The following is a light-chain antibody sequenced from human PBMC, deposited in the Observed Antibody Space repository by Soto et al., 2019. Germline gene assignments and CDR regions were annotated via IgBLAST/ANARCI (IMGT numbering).Light chain of an antibody. CDR2: GNT. CDR3: QSFDMSLRAWL. J-gene: IGLJ3*02. Sequence: QSVLTQPPSVSGAPGQRVTISCTGSSSKIGAGLDVHWYQHLPGTAPKLLLYGNTYRPSGVPDRFSGSKSGTSASLAITGLQAEDEADYYCQSFDMSLRAWLFGGGTKLTVL. CDR1: SSKIGAGLD. V-gene: IGLV1-40*01.